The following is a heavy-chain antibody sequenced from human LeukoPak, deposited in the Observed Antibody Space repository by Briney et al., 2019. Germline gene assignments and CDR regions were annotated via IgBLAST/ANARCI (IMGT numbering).Heavy chain of an antibody. V-gene: IGHV4-30-4*08. D-gene: IGHD6-13*01. CDR2: IYYSGST. CDR1: GGSISSGGYY. J-gene: IGHJ6*03. CDR3: ARLYSSSHYYYYYMDV. Sequence: PSQTLSLTCTVSGGSISSGGYYWSWIRQPPGKGLEWIGYIYYSGSTYYNPSLKCRVTISVDTSKNQFSLKLSSVTAADTAVYYCARLYSSSHYYYYYMDVWGKGTTVTVSS.